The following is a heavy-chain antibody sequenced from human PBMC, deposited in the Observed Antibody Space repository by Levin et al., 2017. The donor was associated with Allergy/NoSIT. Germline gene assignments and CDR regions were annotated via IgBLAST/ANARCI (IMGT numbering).Heavy chain of an antibody. V-gene: IGHV3-11*01. CDR3: ASRSRELNQNYYGSGSYWDSYYFDY. D-gene: IGHD3-10*01. CDR1: GFTFSDYY. CDR2: ISSSGNTI. J-gene: IGHJ4*02. Sequence: GGSLRLSCAASGFTFSDYYMSWIRQAPGKGLEWVSYISSSGNTIYYADSVKGRFTISRDNAKNSLYLQMNSLRAEDTAVYYCASRSRELNQNYYGSGSYWDSYYFDYWGQGTLVTVSS.